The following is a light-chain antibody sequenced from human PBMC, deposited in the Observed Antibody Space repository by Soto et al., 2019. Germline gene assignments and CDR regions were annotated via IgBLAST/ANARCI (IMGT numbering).Light chain of an antibody. J-gene: IGLJ1*01. Sequence: QSALTQPPSVSGAPGQRVTISCTGSSSNLGAGYDAHWFQFLPGTAPKLLIYGTTNRPSGVPDRFSGSKSATSASLAITGLQSEDEAEYFCQSWYISLGGYVFGSGTKVTVL. CDR2: GTT. V-gene: IGLV1-40*01. CDR3: QSWYISLGGYV. CDR1: SSNLGAGYD.